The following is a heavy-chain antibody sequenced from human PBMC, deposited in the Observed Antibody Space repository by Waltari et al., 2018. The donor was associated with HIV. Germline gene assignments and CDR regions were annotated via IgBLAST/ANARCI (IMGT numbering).Heavy chain of an antibody. CDR2: IVPGDSDS. D-gene: IGHD5-18*01. CDR1: GYSFTTYW. J-gene: IGHJ6*02. CDR3: ARRAYNYGSWSAMGV. Sequence: EVQLVQSGAEVKKPGESLIISCKGYGYSFTTYWIGWVRHMPGKGLEWMGFIVPGDSDSSYSPSFQCQVTISADKSISTAYLQWSSLKASDTGIYYCARRAYNYGSWSAMGVWGQGTTVTVSS. V-gene: IGHV5-51*03.